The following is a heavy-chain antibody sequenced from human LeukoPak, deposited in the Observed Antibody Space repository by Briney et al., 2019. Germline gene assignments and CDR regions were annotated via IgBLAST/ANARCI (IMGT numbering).Heavy chain of an antibody. CDR1: GFTVRSIY. V-gene: IGHV3-66*03. CDR3: ARMFSGGSCFDY. J-gene: IGHJ4*02. D-gene: IGHD2-15*01. Sequence: GGSLRLSCAASGFTVRSIYMSWVRQAPGEGLAWVSVIYSRGSTYYADSVKGRFTISRDNAKNTLFLQMNSLRAEDTAMYYCARMFSGGSCFDYWGQGTLVTVSS. CDR2: IYSRGST.